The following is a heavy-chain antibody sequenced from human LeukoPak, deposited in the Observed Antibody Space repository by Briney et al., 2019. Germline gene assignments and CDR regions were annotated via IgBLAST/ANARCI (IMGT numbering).Heavy chain of an antibody. CDR3: ATERLSGYSSGWYDY. V-gene: IGHV1-24*01. J-gene: IGHJ4*02. CDR2: FDPEDGET. Sequence: ASVKVSCKASGYTLTELSMHWVRQAPGKGLEWMGGFDPEDGETIYAQKFQGRVTMTEDTSTDTAYMELSSLRSEDTAVYYCATERLSGYSSGWYDYWGQGTLVTVSS. CDR1: GYTLTELS. D-gene: IGHD6-19*01.